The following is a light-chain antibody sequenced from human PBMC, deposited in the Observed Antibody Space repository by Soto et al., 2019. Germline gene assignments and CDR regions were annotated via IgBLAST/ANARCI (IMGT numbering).Light chain of an antibody. CDR2: EVS. J-gene: IGLJ1*01. CDR1: STDVGDYYF. Sequence: QSALTQPASVSGSPGQSITISCTAASTDVGDYYFVSWYQHHPGKAPKLIICEVSSRPSGVSHRFSASASGSTASLTISGLQADDEADYYCGSYTNTTYVFGTGTKLTVL. V-gene: IGLV2-14*01. CDR3: GSYTNTTYV.